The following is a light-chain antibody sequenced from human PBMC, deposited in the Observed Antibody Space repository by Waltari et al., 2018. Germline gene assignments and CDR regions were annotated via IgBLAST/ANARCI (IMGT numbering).Light chain of an antibody. Sequence: QSALTQPASVSGSPGQSITISCTGTINDIGYYNFVSWYQQHPGKAPRLMIFDVTRWPSGVSHRFSGSKSGSAASLTISGLQAEDEADYYCASYTNTNTIIFGEGTKVAVL. J-gene: IGLJ2*01. CDR1: INDIGYYNF. V-gene: IGLV2-14*03. CDR2: DVT. CDR3: ASYTNTNTII.